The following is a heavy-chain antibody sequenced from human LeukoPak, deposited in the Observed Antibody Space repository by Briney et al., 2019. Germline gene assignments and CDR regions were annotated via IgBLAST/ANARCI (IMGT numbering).Heavy chain of an antibody. CDR1: GFTFSSYE. J-gene: IGHJ4*02. V-gene: IGHV3-48*03. D-gene: IGHD3-22*01. CDR3: AKDGDYYDSSGYHRADY. CDR2: ISSSGSTI. Sequence: PGGSLRLPCAASGFTFSSYEMNWVRQAPGKGLEWVSYISSSGSTIYYADSVKGRFTISRDNSKNTLYLQMNSLRAEDTAVYYCAKDGDYYDSSGYHRADYWGQGTLVTVSS.